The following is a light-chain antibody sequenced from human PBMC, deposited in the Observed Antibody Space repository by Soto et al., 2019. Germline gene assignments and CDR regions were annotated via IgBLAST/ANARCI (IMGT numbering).Light chain of an antibody. CDR1: QVVRTW. CDR2: AAS. J-gene: IGKJ2*01. V-gene: IGKV1D-12*01. Sequence: DIQMTHSPASVSASVGDRVTITCRASQVVRTWFACFQQKPGQAPKLLIYAASVLQSGVPSRFSGSGSGTEFTLTITSLQPEDSATDYCQQANSFPVTFGQGTKLES. CDR3: QQANSFPVT.